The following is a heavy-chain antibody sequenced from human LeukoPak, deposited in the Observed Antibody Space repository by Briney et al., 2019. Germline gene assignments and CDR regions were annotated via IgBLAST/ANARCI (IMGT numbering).Heavy chain of an antibody. J-gene: IGHJ3*02. CDR1: GYTFTGYH. CDR3: ARWSTMVRGVIITWGAFDI. CDR2: INPNSGGT. V-gene: IGHV1-2*04. D-gene: IGHD3-10*01. Sequence: ASVKVSCKASGYTFTGYHMHWVRQAPGQGLEWMGWINPNSGGTNYAQKFQGWVTMTRDTSISTAYMELSRLRSDDTAVYYCARWSTMVRGVIITWGAFDIWGQGTMVTVSS.